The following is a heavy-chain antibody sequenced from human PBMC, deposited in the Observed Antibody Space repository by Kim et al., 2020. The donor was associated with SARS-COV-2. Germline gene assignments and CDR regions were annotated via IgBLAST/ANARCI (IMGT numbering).Heavy chain of an antibody. D-gene: IGHD3-10*02. V-gene: IGHV3-23*01. CDR3: VKGIYVMDV. CDR2: IVAVGGTT. Sequence: GGSLRLSCAASGFTFSSQAMSWVRQAPGKGRSWSPGIVAVGGTTSYAAPVKGRLTVSRDNSENTLYLHMNSLRAEDTAVYYCVKGIYVMDVWGHGTTVTVSS. CDR1: GFTFSSQA. J-gene: IGHJ6*02.